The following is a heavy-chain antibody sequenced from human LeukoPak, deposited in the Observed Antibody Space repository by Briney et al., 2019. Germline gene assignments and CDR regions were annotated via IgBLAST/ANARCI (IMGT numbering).Heavy chain of an antibody. J-gene: IGHJ3*02. CDR1: GFTVSANY. V-gene: IGHV3-53*01. CDR3: ARDVSSGWYWSAAFDI. Sequence: GGSLRLSCAASGFTVSANYMSWVRQAPGKGLEWVSVIYSGGRTYYADSVKGRFTISGDNSKNTLFPQMNSLRVEDTAVYYCARDVSSGWYWSAAFDIWGQGTMVTVSS. CDR2: IYSGGRT. D-gene: IGHD6-19*01.